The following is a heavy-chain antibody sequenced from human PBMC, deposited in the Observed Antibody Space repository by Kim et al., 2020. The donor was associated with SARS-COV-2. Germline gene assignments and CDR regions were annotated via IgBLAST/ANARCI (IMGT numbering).Heavy chain of an antibody. D-gene: IGHD3-9*01. CDR3: ARVTDRYFDWFNWFDP. CDR1: GFTFSSYA. CDR2: ISYDGSNK. V-gene: IGHV3-30-3*01. J-gene: IGHJ5*02. Sequence: GGSLRLSCAASGFTFSSYAMHWVRQAPGKGLEWVAVISYDGSNKYYADSVKGRFTISRDNSKNTLYLQMNSLRAEDTAVYYCARVTDRYFDWFNWFDPWGQGTLVTVSS.